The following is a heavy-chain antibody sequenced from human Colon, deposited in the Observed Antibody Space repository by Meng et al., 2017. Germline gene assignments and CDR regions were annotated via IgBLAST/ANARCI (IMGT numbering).Heavy chain of an antibody. Sequence: QPQLQESGPGRVKPSEALSLTGRVSGGSISTSGYYWGWIRQPPGKGLEWIGSIGHSGITYYTPSLKSRVTVSIDKSKNQFSLKLTSVTAADTAVYYCAATRHKPYNWFDPWGQGALVTVSS. J-gene: IGHJ5*02. CDR1: GGSISTSGYY. D-gene: IGHD6-6*01. CDR2: IGHSGIT. CDR3: AATRHKPYNWFDP. V-gene: IGHV4-39*01.